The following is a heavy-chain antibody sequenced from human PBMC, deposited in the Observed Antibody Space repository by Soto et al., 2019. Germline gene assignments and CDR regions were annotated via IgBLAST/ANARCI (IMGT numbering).Heavy chain of an antibody. CDR1: GFTSSNYW. J-gene: IGHJ4*02. CDR2: VNSDGISI. D-gene: IGHD2-21*01. CDR3: GRDSLGGENTGFLDY. Sequence: GSLRLSCAASGFTSSNYWMHWVRQAPGKGLVWVSRVNSDGISIDYAGSVKGRFTISRDNAKNTLYLHMNSLRAEDTAVYCCGRDSLGGENTGFLDYWGQGTPVPVSS. V-gene: IGHV3-74*01.